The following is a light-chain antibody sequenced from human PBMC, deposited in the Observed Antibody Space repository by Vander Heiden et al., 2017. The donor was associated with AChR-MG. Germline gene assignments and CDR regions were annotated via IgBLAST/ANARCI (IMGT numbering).Light chain of an antibody. J-gene: IGLJ3*02. V-gene: IGLV3-1*01. Sequence: SYKLTQPPSVSGSPGQTATITCSGDNLGDKYVSWYQQKPGQPPLLVIYQKDKRPSGIPERFSGSNSGNTATLTISGTQSVDEAYFFCQAWDRRSNVVFGGGTKLTVL. CDR3: QAWDRRSNVV. CDR1: NLGDKY. CDR2: QKD.